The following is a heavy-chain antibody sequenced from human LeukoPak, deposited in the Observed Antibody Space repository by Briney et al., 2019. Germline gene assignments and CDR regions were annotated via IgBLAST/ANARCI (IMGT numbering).Heavy chain of an antibody. J-gene: IGHJ4*02. CDR1: GFSFSAYW. V-gene: IGHV3-7*01. CDR2: INPAGSAI. Sequence: GGSLRLSCAASGFSFSAYWMTWVRQAPGTGLEWVANINPAGSAIYYGDPAKGRFTISRDNAKNLVYLQMSSLRAEDTAVYYCGRFGYVAGLDLWGQGTLVTLSS. CDR3: GRFGYVAGLDL. D-gene: IGHD6-19*01.